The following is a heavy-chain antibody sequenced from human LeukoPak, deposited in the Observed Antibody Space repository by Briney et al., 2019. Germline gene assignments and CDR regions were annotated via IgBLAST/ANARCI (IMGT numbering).Heavy chain of an antibody. CDR2: ISWNSGSI. Sequence: GGSLRLSCAASGFTFDDYAMHWVRQAPGKGLEWVSGISWNSGSIGYADSVKGRFTISRDNAKNSLYLQMNRLRAEDTALYYCAKDNGYSGYDFAFDYWGQGTLVTVSS. CDR3: AKDNGYSGYDFAFDY. J-gene: IGHJ4*02. CDR1: GFTFDDYA. D-gene: IGHD5-12*01. V-gene: IGHV3-9*01.